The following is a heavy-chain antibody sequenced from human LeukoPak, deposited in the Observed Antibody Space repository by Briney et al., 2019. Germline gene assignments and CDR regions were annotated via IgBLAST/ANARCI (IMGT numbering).Heavy chain of an antibody. Sequence: ASVKVSCKASGYTFTGYYMHWVRQAPGQGLEWMGWINPNSGGTNYAQKFQGRVTMTRDTSISTAYMELSRLRSDDTAVYYCARDYSEARIAASPYNDAFDIWGQGTMVTVSS. D-gene: IGHD6-13*01. CDR1: GYTFTGYY. V-gene: IGHV1-2*02. CDR3: ARDYSEARIAASPYNDAFDI. CDR2: INPNSGGT. J-gene: IGHJ3*02.